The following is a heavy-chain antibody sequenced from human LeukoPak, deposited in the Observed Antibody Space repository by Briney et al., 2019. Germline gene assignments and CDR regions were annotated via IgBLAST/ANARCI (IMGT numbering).Heavy chain of an antibody. D-gene: IGHD3-3*01. J-gene: IGHJ4*02. CDR2: IYYSGST. CDR1: GGSISSSSYY. V-gene: IGHV4-39*07. CDR3: ARDRDGIFGVVNSYLDY. Sequence: SETLSLTCTVSGGSISSSSYYWGWIRQPPGKGLEWIGSIYYSGSTYYNPSLKSRVTISVDTSKNQFSLKLSSVTAADTAVYYCARDRDGIFGVVNSYLDYWGQGTLVTVSS.